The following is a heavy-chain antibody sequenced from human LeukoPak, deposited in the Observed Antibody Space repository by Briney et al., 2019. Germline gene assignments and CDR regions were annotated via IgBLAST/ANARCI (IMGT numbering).Heavy chain of an antibody. Sequence: ASVKVSCKASGYTFSSYGISWVRQAPGQGLEWMGWISGYNGNTNYAQKLQGRVTMTTDTSTRTAYMELRSLRSDDTAVYYCARDDYGDYPTAFDIWGQGTMVTVSS. CDR2: ISGYNGNT. CDR3: ARDDYGDYPTAFDI. J-gene: IGHJ3*02. D-gene: IGHD4-17*01. V-gene: IGHV1-18*01. CDR1: GYTFSSYG.